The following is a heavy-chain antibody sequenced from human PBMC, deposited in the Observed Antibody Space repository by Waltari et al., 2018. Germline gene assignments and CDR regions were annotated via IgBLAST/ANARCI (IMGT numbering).Heavy chain of an antibody. D-gene: IGHD1-26*01. J-gene: IGHJ5*02. CDR3: AKAGGIYNYPLDP. CDR1: GYPFNNYG. V-gene: IGHV3-30*18. CDR2: ISSDGSGK. Sequence: QVEESGGGVVQPGGSLRLSCVALGYPFNNYGMHWVRQAPGKGLEWLAVISSDGSGKYYADSVKGRFTMSRDNSKNMVYLQMNSLRPEDTAVYYCAKAGGIYNYPLDPWGQGTLVTVSS.